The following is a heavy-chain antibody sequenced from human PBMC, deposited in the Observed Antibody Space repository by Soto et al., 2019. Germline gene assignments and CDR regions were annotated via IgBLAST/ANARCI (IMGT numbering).Heavy chain of an antibody. V-gene: IGHV3-73*01. CDR1: GFTFSGSA. CDR2: IRSKANSYAT. J-gene: IGHJ3*02. Sequence: GGSLSLSCAASGFTFSGSAMHWARQASGKGLEWVGRIRSKANSYATAYAASVKGRFTISRDDSKNTAYLQMNSLKTEDTAVYYCTESSGWSDDAFDIWGQGTMVTVSS. D-gene: IGHD6-19*01. CDR3: TESSGWSDDAFDI.